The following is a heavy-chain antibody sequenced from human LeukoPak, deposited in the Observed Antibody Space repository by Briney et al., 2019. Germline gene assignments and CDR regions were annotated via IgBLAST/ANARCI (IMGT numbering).Heavy chain of an antibody. CDR2: INTNSGGT. Sequence: ASVKVSCKASGYTFTGYYMHWVRQAPGQGLEGMGGINTNSGGTNYAQKFQGRVTMTRDTSISTAYMELSRLRSDDTAVYYCAREDGGSYAVRRDKIDHWGQGTLVTVSS. CDR3: AREDGGSYAVRRDKIDH. V-gene: IGHV1-2*02. J-gene: IGHJ4*02. D-gene: IGHD1-26*01. CDR1: GYTFTGYY.